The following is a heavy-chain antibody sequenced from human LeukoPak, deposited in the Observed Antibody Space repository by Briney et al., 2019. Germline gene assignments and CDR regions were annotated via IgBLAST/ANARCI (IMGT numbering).Heavy chain of an antibody. J-gene: IGHJ6*02. Sequence: GRSLRLSCAASGFTFSSYAMHWVRQAPGKGLEWVAVISYDGSNKYYADSVKGRFTISRDNSKNTLYLQMNSLRAEDTAVYYCARDLARGLGCSSTSCYGMDVWGQGTTVTVSS. CDR3: ARDLARGLGCSSTSCYGMDV. CDR1: GFTFSSYA. V-gene: IGHV3-30*04. CDR2: ISYDGSNK. D-gene: IGHD2-2*01.